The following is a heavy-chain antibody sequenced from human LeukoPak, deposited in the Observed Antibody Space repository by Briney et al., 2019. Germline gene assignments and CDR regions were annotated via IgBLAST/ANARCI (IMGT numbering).Heavy chain of an antibody. J-gene: IGHJ4*02. D-gene: IGHD3-10*01. CDR3: TTDAPPLWFGELGVDY. CDR1: EFIFSNYW. CDR2: IRHDGGEK. Sequence: GGSLRLSCAASEFIFSNYWMSWVRQAPGKGLEWVANIRHDGGEKYYVDSVKGRFTISRDNAKNTVYLQMNSLKTEDTAVYYCTTDAPPLWFGELGVDYWGQGTLVTVSS. V-gene: IGHV3-7*03.